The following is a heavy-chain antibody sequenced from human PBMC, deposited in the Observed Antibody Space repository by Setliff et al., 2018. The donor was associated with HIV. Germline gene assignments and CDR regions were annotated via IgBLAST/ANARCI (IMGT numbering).Heavy chain of an antibody. CDR3: TRDQNAIAAFERFDP. J-gene: IGHJ5*02. V-gene: IGHV4-59*12. CDR2: IYYTGST. D-gene: IGHD3-9*01. Sequence: SETLSLTCTVSSDSIRFYYWTWIRQPPGKGLEWIGNIYYTGSTNYNPSLKSRITISIDTSKSQFSLRLTSVTAADTALYYCTRDQNAIAAFERFDPWGQGTQVTVSS. CDR1: SDSIRFYY.